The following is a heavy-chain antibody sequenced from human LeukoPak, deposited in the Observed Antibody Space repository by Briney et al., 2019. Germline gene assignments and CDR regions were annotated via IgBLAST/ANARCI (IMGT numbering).Heavy chain of an antibody. CDR3: TRDVGSYYGGNSNDY. J-gene: IGHJ4*02. CDR2: IRSKAYGGTT. V-gene: IGHV3-49*04. Sequence: GGSLRLSCTASGFTFGDYAMSWVRQAPGKGLEWVGFIRSKAYGGTTEYAASVKGRFTISRDDSKSIAYLQMNSLKTEDTAVYYCTRDVGSYYGGNSNDYWGQGTLVTVSS. CDR1: GFTFGDYA. D-gene: IGHD1-26*01.